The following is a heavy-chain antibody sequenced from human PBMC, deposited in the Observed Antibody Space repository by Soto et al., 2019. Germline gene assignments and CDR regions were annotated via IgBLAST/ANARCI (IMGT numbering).Heavy chain of an antibody. V-gene: IGHV5-51*01. CDR2: IYPGDSDT. CDR1: GYTFTNYW. J-gene: IGHJ6*02. Sequence: GESLKISCKGSGYTFTNYWIGWVRQMPGKGLERMGIIYPGDSDTKYNPSFQGQVTISADKSITTTYLRWTSLKASDTAIYYCGAWIFYYDMDVWGQATTVTVAS. CDR3: GAWIFYYDMDV. D-gene: IGHD1-1*01.